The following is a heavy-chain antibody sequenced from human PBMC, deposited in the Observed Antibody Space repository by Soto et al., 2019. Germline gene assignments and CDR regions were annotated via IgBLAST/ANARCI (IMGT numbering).Heavy chain of an antibody. CDR3: VKATLPTAIKFGVDS. J-gene: IGHJ5*01. V-gene: IGHV3-30*18. CDR2: ISHDGNQK. D-gene: IGHD2-2*01. Sequence: GGSLRLSCAASGFTFSSYGMHWVRQTPDKGLEWVAVISHDGNQKYYADFAKGRFTISRDNARNTLHLQMNSLRPEDTAFFYCVKATLPTAIKFGVDSWGQGTLVTVSS. CDR1: GFTFSSYG.